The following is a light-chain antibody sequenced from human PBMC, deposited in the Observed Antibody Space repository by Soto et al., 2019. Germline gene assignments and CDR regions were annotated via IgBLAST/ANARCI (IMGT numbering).Light chain of an antibody. CDR2: EVS. V-gene: IGLV2-14*01. CDR1: SSDVGAYNY. J-gene: IGLJ1*01. CDR3: SSKRTTASLV. Sequence: QAALAQGASVSGSPGQTSTISCTGTSSDVGAYNYVSWYQQHPGKAPNLMIYEVSNRPSGVSDRFSGSKSGNTASLTISGIQAADEAAYYCSSKRTTASLVFGTGTKVT.